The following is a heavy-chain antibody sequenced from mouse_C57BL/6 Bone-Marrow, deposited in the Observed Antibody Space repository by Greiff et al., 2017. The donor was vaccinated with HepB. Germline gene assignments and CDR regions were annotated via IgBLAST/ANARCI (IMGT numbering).Heavy chain of an antibody. V-gene: IGHV14-1*01. Sequence: VQLQQSGAELVRPGASVKLSCTASGFNIKDYYMHWVKQRPEQGLEWIGRIDPEDGDTEYAPKFQGKATMTADTSSNTAYLQLSSLTSEDTAVYYCTTGYYGSSYYYYAMDYWGQGTSVTVSS. CDR1: GFNIKDYY. CDR3: TTGYYGSSYYYYAMDY. D-gene: IGHD1-1*01. CDR2: IDPEDGDT. J-gene: IGHJ4*01.